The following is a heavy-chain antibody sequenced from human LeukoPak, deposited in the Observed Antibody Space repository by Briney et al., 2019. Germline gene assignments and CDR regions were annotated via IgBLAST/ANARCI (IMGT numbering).Heavy chain of an antibody. CDR1: GFSFSSYC. J-gene: IGHJ3*02. V-gene: IGHV3-33*01. CDR3: ARAPDAFDI. CDR2: IWYDGSNK. Sequence: GGSLRLSCAASGFSFSSYCMRWVRQAPGKGLEWVAVIWYDGSNKYYAASVKGRFTISRDNSKNTLYLQMTSLRAEDTAVYYCARAPDAFDIWGQGTMVTVSS.